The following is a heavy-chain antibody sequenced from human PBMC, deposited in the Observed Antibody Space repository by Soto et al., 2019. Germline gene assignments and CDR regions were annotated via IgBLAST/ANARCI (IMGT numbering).Heavy chain of an antibody. CDR2: TYYRSKWYN. V-gene: IGHV6-1*01. Sequence: SQTLSLTCAISGDSVSSNSAAWNWIRQSPSRGLEWLGRTYYRSKWYNDYAVSVKSRITINPDTSKNQFSLQLNSVTPEDTAVYYCSIVPLNWNRPPTSYYGMDVWGQGTTVTV. J-gene: IGHJ6*02. CDR3: SIVPLNWNRPPTSYYGMDV. D-gene: IGHD1-20*01. CDR1: GDSVSSNSAA.